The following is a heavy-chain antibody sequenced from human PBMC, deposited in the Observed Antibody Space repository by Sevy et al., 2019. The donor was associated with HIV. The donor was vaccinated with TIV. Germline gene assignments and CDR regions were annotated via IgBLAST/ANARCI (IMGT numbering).Heavy chain of an antibody. CDR3: AGGFRRITMIVVVIPHFDY. Sequence: GGSLRLSCAASGFTFSSYSMNWVRQAPGKGLEWVSYISSSSSTIYYADSVKGRFTISRDNAKNSLYLQMNSLRDEDTAVYYCAGGFRRITMIVVVIPHFDYWGQGTLVTVSS. V-gene: IGHV3-48*02. CDR2: ISSSSSTI. D-gene: IGHD3-22*01. CDR1: GFTFSSYS. J-gene: IGHJ4*02.